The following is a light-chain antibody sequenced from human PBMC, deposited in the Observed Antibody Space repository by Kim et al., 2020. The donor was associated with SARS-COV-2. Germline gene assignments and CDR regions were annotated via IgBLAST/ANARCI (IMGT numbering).Light chain of an antibody. J-gene: IGLJ2*01. Sequence: ASVKLTGTLSSGHSSYAIAWHQQQTEKGPRYLMKVNSDGSHSKGDGIPDRLAGASPGAERYVTISSRQSVDEAEYYCQTSDAGIRVFGGGTQLTVL. V-gene: IGLV4-69*01. CDR1: SGHSSYA. CDR3: QTSDAGIRV. CDR2: VNSDGSH.